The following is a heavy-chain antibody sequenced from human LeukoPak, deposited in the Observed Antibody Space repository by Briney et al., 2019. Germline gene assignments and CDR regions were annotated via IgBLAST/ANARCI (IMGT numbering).Heavy chain of an antibody. D-gene: IGHD6-19*01. CDR1: GFTFSSYG. J-gene: IGHJ4*02. CDR2: ISTTSSTI. Sequence: HPGGSLRLSCAASGFTFSSYGMNWVRQAPGKELEWVSYISTTSSTIYYADSVKGRFTMSRDNAKSSLYLQMDSLRDEDTAVYYCARGKEKWLEHFDYWAREAWSPSRQ. CDR3: ARGKEKWLEHFDY. V-gene: IGHV3-48*02.